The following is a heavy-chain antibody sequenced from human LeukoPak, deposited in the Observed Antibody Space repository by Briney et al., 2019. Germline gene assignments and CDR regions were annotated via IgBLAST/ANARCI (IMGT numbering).Heavy chain of an antibody. CDR3: ASCSYGSGFYYFYYMDV. CDR1: GITFSDHY. D-gene: IGHD3-10*01. CDR2: ISSGGDSI. Sequence: GGSLRLSCAASGITFSDHYMSWIRQAPGKGLEWLSYISSGGDSIYYADSVKGRFTISRDNAKNSVSLQMNSLRAEDTAVYYCASCSYGSGFYYFYYMDVWGKGTTVTVSS. J-gene: IGHJ6*03. V-gene: IGHV3-11*04.